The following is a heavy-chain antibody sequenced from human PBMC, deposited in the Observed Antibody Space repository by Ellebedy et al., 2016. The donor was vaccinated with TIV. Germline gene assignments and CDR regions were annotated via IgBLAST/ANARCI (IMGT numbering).Heavy chain of an antibody. V-gene: IGHV3-73*01. Sequence: GESLKISCAASGFTFSGSAMHWVRQASGKGLEWVGRIRSKANSYATAYAASVKGRFTISRDDSKNTAYLQMNSLKTEDTAVYYCTSPCTNGVCPPYNWFDPWGQGTLVTVSS. J-gene: IGHJ5*02. CDR2: IRSKANSYAT. D-gene: IGHD2-8*01. CDR1: GFTFSGSA. CDR3: TSPCTNGVCPPYNWFDP.